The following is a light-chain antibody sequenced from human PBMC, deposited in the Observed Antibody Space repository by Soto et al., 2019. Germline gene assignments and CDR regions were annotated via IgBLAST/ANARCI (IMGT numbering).Light chain of an antibody. CDR1: SSNIGTNY. CDR2: SNY. Sequence: QSVLTQPPSASGTPGQRVTISCSGSSSNIGTNYVYWYQQLPGTAPKLLIYSNYQRPSGVPDRFSGSKSGTSASLAISGLRSEDEADYYCAAWDDSLRGPVFGGGTKVTVL. V-gene: IGLV1-47*02. CDR3: AAWDDSLRGPV. J-gene: IGLJ2*01.